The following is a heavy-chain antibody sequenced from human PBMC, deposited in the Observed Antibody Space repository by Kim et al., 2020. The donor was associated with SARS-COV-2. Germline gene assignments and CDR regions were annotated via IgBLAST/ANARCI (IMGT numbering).Heavy chain of an antibody. J-gene: IGHJ6*02. D-gene: IGHD3-10*01. CDR2: IGTAGDT. V-gene: IGHV3-13*01. CDR3: ARDLTMVRGVYPPSFYYYGMDV. Sequence: GGSLRLSCAASGFTFSSYDMHWVRQATGKGLEWVSAIGTAGDTYYPGSVKGRFTISRENAKNSLYLQMNSLRAGDTAVYYCARDLTMVRGVYPPSFYYYGMDVWGQGTTVTVSS. CDR1: GFTFSSYD.